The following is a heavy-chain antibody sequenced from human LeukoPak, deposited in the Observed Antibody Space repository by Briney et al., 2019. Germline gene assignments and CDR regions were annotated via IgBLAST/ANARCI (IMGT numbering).Heavy chain of an antibody. CDR1: GFTFDTYW. D-gene: IGHD6-19*01. Sequence: PGGSLRLSCAASGFTFDTYWMNWLRQAPGKGLEWVANINQDGSEKYYVDSVRGRFTISRDNAKNSLYLQMNSLRAEDTAVYYCARAMWLWPDWGQGTLVTVSS. V-gene: IGHV3-7*01. CDR2: INQDGSEK. J-gene: IGHJ4*02. CDR3: ARAMWLWPD.